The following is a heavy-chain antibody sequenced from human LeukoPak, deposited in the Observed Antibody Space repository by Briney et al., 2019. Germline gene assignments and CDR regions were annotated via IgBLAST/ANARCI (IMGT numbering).Heavy chain of an antibody. J-gene: IGHJ4*02. Sequence: GGSLRLSCAASGFTFSSYSMNWVRQAPGKGLEWVSSISSSSSYIYYADSVKGRFTISRDNSKNTLYLQMNSLRAEDTAVYYCAKLMGYCSSTSCYGFDYWGQGTLVTVSS. CDR1: GFTFSSYS. D-gene: IGHD2-2*01. CDR3: AKLMGYCSSTSCYGFDY. V-gene: IGHV3-21*04. CDR2: ISSSSSYI.